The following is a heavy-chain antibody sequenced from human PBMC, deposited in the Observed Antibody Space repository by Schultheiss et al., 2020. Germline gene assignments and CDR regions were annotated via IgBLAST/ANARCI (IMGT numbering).Heavy chain of an antibody. Sequence: SETLSLICTVSGGSISSGGYYWSWIRQHPGKGLEWIGYIYYSGSTNYNPSLKSRVTISVDTSKNQFSLKLSSVTAADTAVYYCAREVGSSGFYYFDYWGQGTLVTVSS. J-gene: IGHJ4*02. CDR2: IYYSGST. CDR3: AREVGSSGFYYFDY. CDR1: GGSISSGGYY. V-gene: IGHV4-61*08. D-gene: IGHD3-22*01.